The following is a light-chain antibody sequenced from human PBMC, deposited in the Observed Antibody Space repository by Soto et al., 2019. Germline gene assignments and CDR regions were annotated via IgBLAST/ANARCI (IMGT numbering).Light chain of an antibody. Sequence: VLTQSPGTLSLSPGERATLSCRASQRISSTYLAWYRQNPGQAPRLLIYAASSRATGIPDRFSGSGSGTDFTLIISRLEPDDFAVYYCQQYGNSLWTFGQGTKVEIK. J-gene: IGKJ1*01. V-gene: IGKV3-20*01. CDR1: QRISSTY. CDR2: AAS. CDR3: QQYGNSLWT.